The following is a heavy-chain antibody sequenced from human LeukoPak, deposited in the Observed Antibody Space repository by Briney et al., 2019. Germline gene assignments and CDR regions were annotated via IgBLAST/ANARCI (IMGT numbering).Heavy chain of an antibody. Sequence: GGSLRLSCAASGFIFSSYGMHWVRQAPGKGLEWVAVIWYDGSNKYYADSVKGRFTISRDNSKNTLYLQMSSLGADDTAEYYCAGYSGYEYYFDYWGQGTLVTVSS. CDR1: GFIFSSYG. D-gene: IGHD5-12*01. CDR2: IWYDGSNK. J-gene: IGHJ4*02. CDR3: AGYSGYEYYFDY. V-gene: IGHV3-33*01.